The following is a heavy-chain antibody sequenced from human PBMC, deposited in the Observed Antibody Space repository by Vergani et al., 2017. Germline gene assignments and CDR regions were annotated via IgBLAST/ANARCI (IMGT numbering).Heavy chain of an antibody. V-gene: IGHV1-69*06. CDR2: IIPIFGTA. Sequence: QVQLVQSGAEVKKPGSSVKVSCKASGGTFSSYAISWVRQAPGQGLEWMGGIIPIFGTANYAQKFQGRVTITADKSTSTAYMELSSLRSEDTAVYYCARCRVGSPSSGIYYFDDWGQGTLVTVSS. D-gene: IGHD1-26*01. J-gene: IGHJ4*02. CDR3: ARCRVGSPSSGIYYFDD. CDR1: GGTFSSYA.